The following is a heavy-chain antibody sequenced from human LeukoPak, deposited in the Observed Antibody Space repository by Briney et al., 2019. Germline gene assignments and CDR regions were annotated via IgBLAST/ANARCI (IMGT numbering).Heavy chain of an antibody. CDR2: ISAYNGNT. D-gene: IGHD2-2*01. CDR3: AREIVVVPAAERDYYYYGMDV. J-gene: IGHJ6*02. CDR1: GYTFTSYG. Sequence: ASVKVSCKASGYTFTSYGISWVRQAPGQGLEWMGWISAYNGNTSYAQKLQGRVTMTTDTSTSTAYMELRSLRSDDTAVYYCAREIVVVPAAERDYYYYGMDVWGRGTTVTVSS. V-gene: IGHV1-18*01.